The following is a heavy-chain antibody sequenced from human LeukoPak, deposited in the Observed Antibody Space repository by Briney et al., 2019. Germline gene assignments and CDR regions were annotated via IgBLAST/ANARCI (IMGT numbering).Heavy chain of an antibody. D-gene: IGHD3-3*01. CDR3: AKDPAYYDFWSGYFDY. CDR1: GFTFSSYA. V-gene: IGHV3-23*01. CDR2: ISGSGGST. Sequence: GGSLRLSCAASGFTFSSYAMSWVRQAPGKGLEWVSAISGSGGSTYYADSVKGRFTISRDNSKNTLCLQMNSLRAEDTAVYYCAKDPAYYDFWSGYFDYWGQGTLVTVSS. J-gene: IGHJ4*02.